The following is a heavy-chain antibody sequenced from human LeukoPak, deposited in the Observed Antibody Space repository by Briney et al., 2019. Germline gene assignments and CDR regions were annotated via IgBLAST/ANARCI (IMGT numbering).Heavy chain of an antibody. CDR1: EFTFSSYY. J-gene: IGHJ4*02. D-gene: IGHD6-19*01. Sequence: PGGSLRLSCAVSEFTFSSYYMNWVRQAPGKGLEWVSYISTASETIYYADSVQGRFTISRDDAKKSLYLQMNSLRDEDTAVYYCVGGGGGGWDIDNWGQGTLVTVSS. CDR3: VGGGGGGWDIDN. CDR2: ISTASETI. V-gene: IGHV3-48*02.